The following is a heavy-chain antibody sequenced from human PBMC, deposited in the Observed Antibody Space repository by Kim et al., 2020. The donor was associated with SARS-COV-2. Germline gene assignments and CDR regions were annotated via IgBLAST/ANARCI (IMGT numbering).Heavy chain of an antibody. J-gene: IGHJ6*02. Sequence: ASVKVSCKASGYTFTSYGISWVRQAPGQGLEWMGWISAYNGNTNYAQKLQGRVTMTTDTSTSTAYMELRSLRSDDTAVYYCARDGRIQLWFAVNYYGMDVWGQGTTVTVSS. CDR1: GYTFTSYG. V-gene: IGHV1-18*01. D-gene: IGHD5-18*01. CDR2: ISAYNGNT. CDR3: ARDGRIQLWFAVNYYGMDV.